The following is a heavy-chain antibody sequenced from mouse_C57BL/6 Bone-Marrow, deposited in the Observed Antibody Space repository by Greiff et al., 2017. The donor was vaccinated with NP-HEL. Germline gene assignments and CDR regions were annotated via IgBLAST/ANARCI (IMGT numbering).Heavy chain of an antibody. D-gene: IGHD1-1*01. CDR1: GYTFPSYW. CDR2: IHPNSGSN. V-gene: IGHV1-64*01. CDR3: ARSRGRYWYFDV. Sequence: VQLQQPGAELVKPGASVKLSCKASGYTFPSYWMHWVKQRPGQGLEWIGMIHPNSGSNNYNEKFKSKATLTVDKSSSTAYMQLSSLTSEDSAVYYCARSRGRYWYFDVWGTGTTVTVSS. J-gene: IGHJ1*03.